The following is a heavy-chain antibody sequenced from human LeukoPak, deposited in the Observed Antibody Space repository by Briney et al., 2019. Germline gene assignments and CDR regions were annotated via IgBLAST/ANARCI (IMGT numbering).Heavy chain of an antibody. CDR2: VYHTGST. Sequence: GSLRLSCAASGFTFSSYWMSWVRQAPGKGLEWIGEVYHTGSTNHNPSLKSRVTMSVDKSNNQFSLKLTSLTAADTAVYYCASRDDSGPYWGQGTLVTVSS. V-gene: IGHV4-4*02. D-gene: IGHD4-17*01. CDR3: ASRDDSGPY. CDR1: GFTFSSYW. J-gene: IGHJ4*02.